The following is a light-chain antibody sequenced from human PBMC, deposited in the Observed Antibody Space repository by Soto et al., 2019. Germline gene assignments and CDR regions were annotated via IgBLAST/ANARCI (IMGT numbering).Light chain of an antibody. V-gene: IGKV3-20*01. CDR1: QSLTSSY. CDR3: QQYVTSRT. J-gene: IGKJ1*01. Sequence: EIVLTQSPGTLSLSPGERSTVSCVASQSLTSSYLAWYQQKPGQAPRLLIYRISNRATGIPDRFSGSGSGTDFTLTISRLEPEDFAVYYCQQYVTSRTFGQGTKVDIK. CDR2: RIS.